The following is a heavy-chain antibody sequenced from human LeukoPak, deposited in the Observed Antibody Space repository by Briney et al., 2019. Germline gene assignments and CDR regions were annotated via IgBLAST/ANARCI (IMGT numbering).Heavy chain of an antibody. CDR1: GYTFTSYG. CDR3: ARAVYVGATADY. Sequence: ASVKVSCKASGYTFTSYGSSWVGHAPGQGLEWMGWISAYNGNTNYAQKLQGRVTMTTDTSTSTAYMELRSLRSDDTAVYYCARAVYVGATADYWGQGTLVTVSS. V-gene: IGHV1-18*01. CDR2: ISAYNGNT. D-gene: IGHD1-26*01. J-gene: IGHJ4*02.